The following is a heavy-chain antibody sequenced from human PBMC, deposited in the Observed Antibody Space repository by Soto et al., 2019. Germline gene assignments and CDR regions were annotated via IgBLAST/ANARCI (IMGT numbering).Heavy chain of an antibody. D-gene: IGHD1-26*01. Sequence: ASGKGSCKASGYTFTTHAMHWVRQAPGQRLEWMGWINIDNGNTKYSQKFQGRVALSRDTSASTAYMELSSLRSEDTAVYYCARNEVGTYLFDYWGQGTLVTVSS. J-gene: IGHJ4*02. CDR1: GYTFTTHA. V-gene: IGHV1-3*04. CDR3: ARNEVGTYLFDY. CDR2: INIDNGNT.